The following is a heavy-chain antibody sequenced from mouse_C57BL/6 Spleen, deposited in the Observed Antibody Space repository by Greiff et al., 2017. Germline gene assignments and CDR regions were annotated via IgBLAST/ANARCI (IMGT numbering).Heavy chain of an antibody. V-gene: IGHV1-26*01. D-gene: IGHD1-1*02. CDR1: GYTFTDYY. Sequence: EVQLQQSGPGLVKPGASVKISCTASGYTFTDYYMHWVQQSPGKSLEWIGDINPNNGGTSYKQKFKGKATLTVDKSSSTAYMELRSLTSEDSAVYSGARGGDVDYWGQGTTLTVSS. CDR2: INPNNGGT. J-gene: IGHJ2*01. CDR3: ARGGDVDY.